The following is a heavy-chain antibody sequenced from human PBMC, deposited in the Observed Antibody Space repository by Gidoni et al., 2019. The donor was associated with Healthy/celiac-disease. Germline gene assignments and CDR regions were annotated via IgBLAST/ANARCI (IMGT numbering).Heavy chain of an antibody. Sequence: QVQLQESGPGLVKPSQTLSLTCTVSGGSISSGSYYWSWIRQPAGKGLEWIGRIYTSGSTNYNPSLKSRVTISVDTSKNQFSLKLSSVTAADTAVYYCARTKHLALFLEWLSFDIWGQGTMVTVSS. V-gene: IGHV4-61*02. CDR3: ARTKHLALFLEWLSFDI. CDR1: GGSISSGSYY. D-gene: IGHD3-3*01. J-gene: IGHJ3*02. CDR2: IYTSGST.